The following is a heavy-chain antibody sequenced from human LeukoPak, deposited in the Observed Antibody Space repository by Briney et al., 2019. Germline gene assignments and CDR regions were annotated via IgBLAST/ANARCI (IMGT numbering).Heavy chain of an antibody. CDR1: GFTFSNYA. D-gene: IGHD5-24*01. CDR2: ILQSGDTT. V-gene: IGHV3-23*01. CDR3: AKDAIRGDGYWEFDY. J-gene: IGHJ4*02. Sequence: GGSLRLSCAASGFTFSNYAMTWVRQAPGKGLEWVSGILQSGDTTYYADSVKGRLTISRDNSQNTLYLQMNSLRVEDTAVYYCAKDAIRGDGYWEFDYWGQGTLVTVSS.